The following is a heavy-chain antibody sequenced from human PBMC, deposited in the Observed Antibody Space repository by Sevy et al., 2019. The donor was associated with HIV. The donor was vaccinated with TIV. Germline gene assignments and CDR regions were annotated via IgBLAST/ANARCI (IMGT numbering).Heavy chain of an antibody. D-gene: IGHD3-10*01. CDR2: ISYDGSNK. CDR3: AKERASLMVRGVISPSGMDV. V-gene: IGHV3-30*18. Sequence: GGSLRLSCAASGFTFSSYGMHWVRQAPGKGLEWVAVISYDGSNKYYADSVKGRFTISRDNSKNTLYLQMNSLRAEDTAVYYCAKERASLMVRGVISPSGMDVWGQGTTVTVSS. CDR1: GFTFSSYG. J-gene: IGHJ6*02.